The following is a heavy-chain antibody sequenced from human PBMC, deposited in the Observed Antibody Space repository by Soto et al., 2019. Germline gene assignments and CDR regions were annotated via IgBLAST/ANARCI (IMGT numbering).Heavy chain of an antibody. CDR2: ISYDGSNK. CDR1: GFSFSSYA. Sequence: GGSLRISCAASGFSFSSYAMHWVRQAPGKGLEWVAVISYDGSNKYYAASVKGRFTISRDNSKNTLYLQMNSLRAEDTAVYYCARESTSIPDYYYGMDVWGQGTTVTVSS. D-gene: IGHD2-2*01. V-gene: IGHV3-30-3*01. J-gene: IGHJ6*02. CDR3: ARESTSIPDYYYGMDV.